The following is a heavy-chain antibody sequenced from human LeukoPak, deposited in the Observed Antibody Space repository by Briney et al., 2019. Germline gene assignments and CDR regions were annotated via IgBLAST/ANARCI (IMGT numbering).Heavy chain of an antibody. CDR1: GYTFTSYG. J-gene: IGHJ4*02. CDR3: ARDRGLRYFDTVPWYFDY. CDR2: ISAYNGNT. Sequence: ASVKVSCKASGYTFTSYGISWVRQAPGQGLEWMGWISAYNGNTNYAQKLQGRVTMTTDTSTSTAYMELSSLRSEDTAVYYCARDRGLRYFDTVPWYFDYWGQGTLVTVSS. D-gene: IGHD3-9*01. V-gene: IGHV1-18*01.